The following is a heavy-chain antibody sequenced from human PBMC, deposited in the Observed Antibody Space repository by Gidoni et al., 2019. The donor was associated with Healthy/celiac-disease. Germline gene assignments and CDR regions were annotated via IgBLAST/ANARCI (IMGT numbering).Heavy chain of an antibody. Sequence: QVQLQESGPGLVKPSQTLSLTCTVSGGSISSGGYYWSWIRQHPGKGLEWIGYIYYSGSTYYNPSLKSRVTISVDTSKNQFSLKLSSVTAADTTVYYCARGGMDCSSTSCQNWFDPWGQGTLVTVSS. CDR3: ARGGMDCSSTSCQNWFDP. D-gene: IGHD2-2*01. J-gene: IGHJ5*02. CDR2: IYYSGST. V-gene: IGHV4-31*03. CDR1: GGSISSGGYY.